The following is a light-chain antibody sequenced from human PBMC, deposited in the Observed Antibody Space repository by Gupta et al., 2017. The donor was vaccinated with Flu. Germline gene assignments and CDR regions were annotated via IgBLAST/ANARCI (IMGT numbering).Light chain of an antibody. J-gene: IGKJ1*01. V-gene: IGKV2-28*01. CDR2: LGS. Sequence: DIVMTQSPLSLPVTPGEPATISCRSSQSRLHGDGDNYVDWYLQKPGQSPQLLIYLGSSRAPGVPDRFSGSGSGKDFALIISRVEAEDVGTYHCRHALQIPWTFGQGTKVEIK. CDR1: QSRLHGDGDNY. CDR3: RHALQIPWT.